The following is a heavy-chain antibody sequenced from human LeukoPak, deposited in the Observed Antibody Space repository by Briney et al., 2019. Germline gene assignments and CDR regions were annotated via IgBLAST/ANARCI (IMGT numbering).Heavy chain of an antibody. Sequence: PGESLKTSCQSSGYIFISYWIGWGRQMPGHGAGWMGTIYPGDSNTRYSPSFQGQVTISVDKSIDTAYLQWSSLKASDSAIYYCARRGYCSGNSCYHYDSWGQGTLVTVSS. V-gene: IGHV5-51*01. D-gene: IGHD2-15*01. CDR3: ARRGYCSGNSCYHYDS. CDR1: GYIFISYW. J-gene: IGHJ4*02. CDR2: IYPGDSNT.